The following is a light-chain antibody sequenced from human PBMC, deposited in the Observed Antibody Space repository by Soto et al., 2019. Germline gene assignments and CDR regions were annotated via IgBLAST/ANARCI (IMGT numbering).Light chain of an antibody. CDR2: GAS. CDR3: QQCGGSPT. V-gene: IGKV3-15*01. J-gene: IGKJ1*01. CDR1: QSVSSN. Sequence: EIVMTQSPATLSVSPGERATLSCRASQSVSSNLAWYQQKPGQAPRLLIYGASTRATGIPARFSGSGSGTEFTLTISSLQSEDFAVYYCQQCGGSPTFGQGTKVDIK.